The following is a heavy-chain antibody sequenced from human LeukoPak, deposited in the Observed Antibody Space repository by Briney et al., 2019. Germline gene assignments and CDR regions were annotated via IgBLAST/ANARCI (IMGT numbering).Heavy chain of an antibody. V-gene: IGHV1-18*01. J-gene: IGHJ4*02. CDR2: IGAHNGNT. Sequence: AAVKVSCKASGYTFPSYGITWVRQAPGQGLEWMGWIGAHNGNTNYAQKFQGRVTMTTDTSTSTAYMELRSLRSDDTAVYYCARDQDYGSGSYYGYWGQGTLVTVSS. D-gene: IGHD3-10*01. CDR3: ARDQDYGSGSYYGY. CDR1: GYTFPSYG.